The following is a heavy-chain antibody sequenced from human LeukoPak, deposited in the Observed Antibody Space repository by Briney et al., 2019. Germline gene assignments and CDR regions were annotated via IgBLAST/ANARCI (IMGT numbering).Heavy chain of an antibody. V-gene: IGHV1-69*13. CDR3: ARFPVDVVEGDDY. Sequence: SVKVSCKASGGTFSSYAISWVRQAPGQGLEWMGGIIPISGTANYAQKFQGRVTITADESTSTAYMELSSLRSEDTAVYYCARFPVDVVEGDDYWGQGTLVTVSS. J-gene: IGHJ4*02. CDR1: GGTFSSYA. D-gene: IGHD2-2*03. CDR2: IIPISGTA.